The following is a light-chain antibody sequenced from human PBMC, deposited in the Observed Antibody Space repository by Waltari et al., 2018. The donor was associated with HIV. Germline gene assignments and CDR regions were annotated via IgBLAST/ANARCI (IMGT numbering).Light chain of an antibody. CDR1: TSDVGTYDF. CDR2: EVS. J-gene: IGLJ2*01. Sequence: QSALTQPASVSGSPGQSITISCTGATSDVGTYDFFSWYQQHPGKAPKLIIFEVSERPSGVSDRFSGSKSGNTASLTISGLQADDEADYYCCSFAASSTLLFGGGTRLTVL. CDR3: CSFAASSTLL. V-gene: IGLV2-23*02.